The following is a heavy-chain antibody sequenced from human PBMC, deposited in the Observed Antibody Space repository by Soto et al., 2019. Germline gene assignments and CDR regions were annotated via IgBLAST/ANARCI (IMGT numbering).Heavy chain of an antibody. CDR1: GFTFSSYG. CDR2: IWYDGSNK. J-gene: IGHJ4*02. Sequence: PGGSLRISCAASGFTFSSYGMHWVRQAPGKGLEWVAVIWYDGSNKYYADSVKGRFTISRDNAKNTLYLQMNSLRAEDTAVYYCAKSQSWDIVVVPAASLVWGQGTLVTVSS. D-gene: IGHD2-2*01. V-gene: IGHV3-33*03. CDR3: AKSQSWDIVVVPAASLV.